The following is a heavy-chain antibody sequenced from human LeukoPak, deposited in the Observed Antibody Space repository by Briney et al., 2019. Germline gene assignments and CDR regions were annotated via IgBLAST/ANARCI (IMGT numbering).Heavy chain of an antibody. D-gene: IGHD2-2*02. CDR3: AVWYCSSTSCYSAGYYMDV. CDR1: GYTFTGYY. CDR2: INPNSGGT. J-gene: IGHJ6*03. Sequence: GASVKVSCKASGYTFTGYYMHWVRQAPGQGLEWMGWINPNSGGTNYAQKFQGRVTMTRDTSNSTAYMELSRLRSDDTAVYYCAVWYCSSTSCYSAGYYMDVWGKGTTVTVSS. V-gene: IGHV1-2*02.